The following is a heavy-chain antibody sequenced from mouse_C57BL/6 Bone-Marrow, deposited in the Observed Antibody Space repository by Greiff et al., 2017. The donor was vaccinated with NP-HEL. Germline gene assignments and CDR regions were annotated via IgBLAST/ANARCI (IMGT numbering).Heavy chain of an antibody. V-gene: IGHV1-69*01. CDR3: ASNDCSSYFFYFED. D-gene: IGHD1-1*01. Sequence: QVQLQQPGAELVMPGASVKLSCKASGYTFTSYWMHWVHQRPGQGLEWIGEIDTSASYTNSNHKFKGKCTFTVYKATSTAYMQLSSLTSEDSAVYYCASNDCSSYFFYFEDWGQGTTLTVAS. CDR1: GYTFTSYW. CDR2: IDTSASYT. J-gene: IGHJ2*01.